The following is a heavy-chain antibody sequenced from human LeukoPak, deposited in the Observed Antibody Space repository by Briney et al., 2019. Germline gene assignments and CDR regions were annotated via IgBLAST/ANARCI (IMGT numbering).Heavy chain of an antibody. CDR2: INHSGST. V-gene: IGHV4-34*01. J-gene: IGHJ4*02. CDR3: ARESGGSGSYYNGYFDY. D-gene: IGHD3-10*01. CDR1: GGSFSDYY. Sequence: SETLSLTCAVYGGSFSDYYWTWIRQPPGKGLEWIGEINHSGSTNYNPSLKSRVTISVDRSKNRFSLKLSSVTAADTAVYYCARESGGSGSYYNGYFDYWGQGTLVTVSS.